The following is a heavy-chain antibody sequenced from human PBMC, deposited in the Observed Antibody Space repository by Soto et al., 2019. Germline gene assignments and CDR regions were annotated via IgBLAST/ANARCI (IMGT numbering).Heavy chain of an antibody. CDR3: ARDHDPRRVIMDAFDI. J-gene: IGHJ3*02. D-gene: IGHD3-16*01. Sequence: GGSLRLSCAASGFTFSSYSKNWVRQAPGKGLEWVSSISSSSSYIYYADSVKGRFTISRDNTKNSLYLQMNSLRAEDTAVYYCARDHDPRRVIMDAFDIWGQGXMVTV. CDR2: ISSSSSYI. CDR1: GFTFSSYS. V-gene: IGHV3-21*01.